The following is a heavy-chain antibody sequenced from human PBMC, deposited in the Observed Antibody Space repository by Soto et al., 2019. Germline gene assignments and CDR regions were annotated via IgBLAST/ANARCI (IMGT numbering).Heavy chain of an antibody. J-gene: IGHJ4*02. CDR1: GYTFTSYA. CDR2: INAGNGNT. CDR3: ARDGGYCSSTSCYDRNYNWNHLDY. Sequence: ASVKVSCKASGYTFTSYAMHWVRQAPGQRLEWMGWINAGNGNTKYSQKFQGRVTITRDTSASTAYMELGSLRSEDTAVYYCARDGGYCSSTSCYDRNYNWNHLDYWGQGTLVTVSS. D-gene: IGHD2-2*01. V-gene: IGHV1-3*01.